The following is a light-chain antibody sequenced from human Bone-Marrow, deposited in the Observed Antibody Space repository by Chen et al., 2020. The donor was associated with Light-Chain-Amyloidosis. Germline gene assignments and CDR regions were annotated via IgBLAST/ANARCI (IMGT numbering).Light chain of an antibody. V-gene: IGLV2-14*01. CDR1: SSDIGDYNY. J-gene: IGLJ2*01. CDR2: DVS. CDR3: GSYAGSNYYI. Sequence: QSALTQPASVSGSPGQSITISCTGTSSDIGDYNYVSWDQQHPGKAPKLMLYDVSNRPSGVSDLFSGSKSGVTASLTVSGLQAEDEADYYCGSYAGSNYYIFGGGTKLTVL.